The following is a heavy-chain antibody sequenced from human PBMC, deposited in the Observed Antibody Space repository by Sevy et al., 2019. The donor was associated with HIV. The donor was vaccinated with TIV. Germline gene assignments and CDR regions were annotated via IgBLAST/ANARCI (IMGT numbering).Heavy chain of an antibody. Sequence: ASVKVSCKASGYTFTGYYMHWVRQAPGQGLEWMGWINPNSGGTNYAQMFQGRVTMTRDTSISTAYMELSRLRSDDTAVYYCARVRRGIVVVPAAINWFDPWGQGTLVTVSS. J-gene: IGHJ5*02. V-gene: IGHV1-2*02. CDR2: INPNSGGT. CDR3: ARVRRGIVVVPAAINWFDP. D-gene: IGHD2-2*01. CDR1: GYTFTGYY.